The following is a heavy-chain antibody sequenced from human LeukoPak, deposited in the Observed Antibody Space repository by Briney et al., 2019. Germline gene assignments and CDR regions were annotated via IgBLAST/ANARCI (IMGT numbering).Heavy chain of an antibody. V-gene: IGHV1-2*02. Sequence: ASVKVSCKASGYTFTGYYMHWVRQAPGQGLEWMGWINPNSGGTNYAQKFQGRVTMTRDTSISTAYMELSRLRSDDTAVYYCARHRLRRYLDRHGDRFEWFDPWGQGTLVTVSS. D-gene: IGHD3-9*01. CDR2: INPNSGGT. J-gene: IGHJ5*02. CDR3: ARHRLRRYLDRHGDRFEWFDP. CDR1: GYTFTGYY.